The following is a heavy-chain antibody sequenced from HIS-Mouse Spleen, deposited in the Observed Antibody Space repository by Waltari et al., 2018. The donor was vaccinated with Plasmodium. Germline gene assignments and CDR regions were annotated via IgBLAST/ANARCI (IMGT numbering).Heavy chain of an antibody. CDR1: GFTFSSYA. CDR2: SSGSGGST. Sequence: EVQLLESGGGLVQPGGSLRLSCAASGFTFSSYAMSWVRQAPGKGVEWVSASSGSGGSTYYADAVKGRFTISRDNSKNTLYLQMNSLRAEDTAVYYCAKTIKYYDILTGYPFDYWGQGTLVTVSS. V-gene: IGHV3-23*01. D-gene: IGHD3-9*01. CDR3: AKTIKYYDILTGYPFDY. J-gene: IGHJ4*02.